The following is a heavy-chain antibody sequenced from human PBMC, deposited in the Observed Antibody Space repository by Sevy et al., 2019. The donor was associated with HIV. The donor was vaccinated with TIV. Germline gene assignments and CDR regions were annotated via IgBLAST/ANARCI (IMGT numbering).Heavy chain of an antibody. D-gene: IGHD1-26*01. CDR1: GYTFTSYG. V-gene: IGHV1-18*01. Sequence: ASVKVSCKTFGYTFTSYGISWVRQAPGQGLEWMGWISTYNGDTNSAQKLQGRVTMITDTSTSTAYMELRSLRSDDTAVYYCARAPSGSQGPGQYFHHWGQGTLVTVSS. CDR2: ISTYNGDT. CDR3: ARAPSGSQGPGQYFHH. J-gene: IGHJ1*01.